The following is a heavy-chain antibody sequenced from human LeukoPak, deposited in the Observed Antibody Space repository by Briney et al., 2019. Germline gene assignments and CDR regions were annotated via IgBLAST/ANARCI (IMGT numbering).Heavy chain of an antibody. CDR2: IYSGGST. Sequence: GGSRRLSCAASGFTVSSNYMSWVRQAPGKGLEWVSVIYSGGSTYYTDSVKGRFAISRDYSRNTVYLQMNSLRAEDTAVYYCVRESGFGELFPYAFDIWGQGTVVTVSS. D-gene: IGHD3-10*01. J-gene: IGHJ3*02. V-gene: IGHV3-53*01. CDR3: VRESGFGELFPYAFDI. CDR1: GFTVSSNY.